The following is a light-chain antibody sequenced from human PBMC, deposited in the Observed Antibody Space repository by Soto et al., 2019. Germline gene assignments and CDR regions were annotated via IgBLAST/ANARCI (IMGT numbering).Light chain of an antibody. Sequence: IQLTQSPSSLSASVGDRVTITCRASQGISSYLAWYQQKPGKAPKLPIYAASTLQSGVPSRFSGSGSGTDFTLTISSLQPEDFATYYCQQFNSYPRTFGPGTKVDIK. CDR2: AAS. CDR3: QQFNSYPRT. J-gene: IGKJ3*01. CDR1: QGISSY. V-gene: IGKV1-9*01.